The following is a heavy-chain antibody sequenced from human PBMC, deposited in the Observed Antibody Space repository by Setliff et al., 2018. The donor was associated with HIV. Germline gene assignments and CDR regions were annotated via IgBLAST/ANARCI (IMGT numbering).Heavy chain of an antibody. CDR3: ARPRIAVAEDAFDI. J-gene: IGHJ3*02. D-gene: IGHD6-19*01. CDR2: IYPGDSNT. Sequence: GESLKISCTGSGYSFTSYWIAWVRQMPGKGLECMGIIYPGDSNTKYSPSFQGQVTISVDKAISTAYLQWSSLKASDTAMYYCARPRIAVAEDAFDIWGQGKMVTVSS. V-gene: IGHV5-51*01. CDR1: GYSFTSYW.